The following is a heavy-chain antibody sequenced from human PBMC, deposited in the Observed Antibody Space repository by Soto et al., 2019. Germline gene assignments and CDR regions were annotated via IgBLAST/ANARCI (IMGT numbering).Heavy chain of an antibody. Sequence: EVQLVESGGGLVQPGRSLRLSCAASGFTFDDYAMHWVRQAPGKGLEWVSGISWNSGSIGYADSVKGRFTISRDNAKNSLYLQMNSLGAEDTALYYCAKHVLFQPASSIVETGGAFDIWGQGTMVTVSS. CDR2: ISWNSGSI. CDR3: AKHVLFQPASSIVETGGAFDI. CDR1: GFTFDDYA. V-gene: IGHV3-9*01. D-gene: IGHD6-6*01. J-gene: IGHJ3*02.